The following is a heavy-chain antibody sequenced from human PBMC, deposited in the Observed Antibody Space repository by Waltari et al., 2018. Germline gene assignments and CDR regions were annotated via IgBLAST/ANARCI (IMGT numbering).Heavy chain of an antibody. CDR3: AKTYYYGSGSYYAIDY. D-gene: IGHD3-10*01. J-gene: IGHJ4*02. CDR2: IWYDESNK. V-gene: IGHV3-30*18. Sequence: QVQLVESGGGVVQPGRSLRLSCAASGFTFSSYGMHWVRQAPGKGLEWVAVIWYDESNKYDANSVKGRFTISRDNSKNTLYLQMNSLRAEDTAMYYCAKTYYYGSGSYYAIDYWGQGTLVTVSS. CDR1: GFTFSSYG.